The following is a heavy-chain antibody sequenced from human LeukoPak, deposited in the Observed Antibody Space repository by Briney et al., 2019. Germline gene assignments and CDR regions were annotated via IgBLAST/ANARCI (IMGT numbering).Heavy chain of an antibody. V-gene: IGHV4-59*01. CDR1: GGSISSYY. D-gene: IGHD6-13*01. J-gene: IGHJ4*02. Sequence: PSETLSLTCTVSGGSISSYYWSWIRQPPGQGLEWIGYIYYSGSTNYNPSLNSRVTISVDTSKNQFYLKLSSVTAADTAVYYCARAGSSWTVFYWGQGTLVTVSS. CDR2: IYYSGST. CDR3: ARAGSSWTVFY.